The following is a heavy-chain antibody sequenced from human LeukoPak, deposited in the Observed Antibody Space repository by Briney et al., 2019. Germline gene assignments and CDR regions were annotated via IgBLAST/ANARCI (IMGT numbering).Heavy chain of an antibody. J-gene: IGHJ5*02. CDR3: ARDPNTIFGVVNNWFDP. CDR1: GGSISSSSYY. D-gene: IGHD3-3*01. V-gene: IGHV4-39*07. Sequence: SETLSLTCTVSGGSISSSSYYWGWIRQPPGKGLEWIGSIYYSGSTYYNPSLKSRATISVDTSKNQFSLKLSSVTAADTAVYYCARDPNTIFGVVNNWFDPWGQGTLVTVSS. CDR2: IYYSGST.